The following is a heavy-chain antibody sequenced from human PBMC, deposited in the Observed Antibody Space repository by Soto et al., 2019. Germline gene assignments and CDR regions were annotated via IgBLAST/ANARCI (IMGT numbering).Heavy chain of an antibody. CDR2: IYHSGST. J-gene: IGHJ6*02. CDR1: GGSISSSNW. Sequence: SETLSLTCAVSGGSISSSNWWSWVRQPPGKGLEWIGEIYHSGSTNYNPSLKSRVTISVDKSKNQFSLKLSSVTAADTAVYYCARESGGYCSGGSCGFGYYYYGMDVWGQGTTVTVSS. V-gene: IGHV4-4*02. D-gene: IGHD2-15*01. CDR3: ARESGGYCSGGSCGFGYYYYGMDV.